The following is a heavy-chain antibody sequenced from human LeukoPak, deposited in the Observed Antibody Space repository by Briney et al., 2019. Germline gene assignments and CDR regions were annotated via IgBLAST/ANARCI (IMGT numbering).Heavy chain of an antibody. V-gene: IGHV4-61*08. CDR2: IYYSGST. J-gene: IGHJ4*02. D-gene: IGHD5-18*01. CDR1: GGSISSGGYY. CDR3: ARLADTALSGWAKAIDY. Sequence: PSEALSLTCTVSGGSISSGGYYWSWIRQHPGKGLEWIGYIYYSGSTNYNPSLKSRVTISLDTSKNQFSLKLSSVTAADTAVYYCARLADTALSGWAKAIDYWGQGTLVTVSS.